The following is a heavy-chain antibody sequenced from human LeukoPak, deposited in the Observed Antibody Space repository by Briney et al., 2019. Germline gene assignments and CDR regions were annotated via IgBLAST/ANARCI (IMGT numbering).Heavy chain of an antibody. CDR1: GFTFSSYG. V-gene: IGHV3-30*18. Sequence: GRSLRLSCAASGFTFSSYGMHWVRQAPGKGLEWVAVISYDGSNKYYADSAKGRFTISRDNSKNTLYLQMNSLRAEGTAVYYCAKVWQQLAFDYWGQGTLVTVSS. CDR3: AKVWQQLAFDY. CDR2: ISYDGSNK. D-gene: IGHD6-13*01. J-gene: IGHJ4*02.